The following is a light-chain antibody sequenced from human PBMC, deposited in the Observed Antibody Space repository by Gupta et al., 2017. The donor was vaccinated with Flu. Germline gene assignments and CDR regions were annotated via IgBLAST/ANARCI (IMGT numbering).Light chain of an antibody. CDR3: QQVDNSPYI. V-gene: IGKV3-20*01. Sequence: DIVLTQSPGILSVSPGERATLSCRASQSVSSNYLAWYQQKPGQAPRLLIYGTSKRATGIPGRFSGSGSGTDFTLSISRLEPDDFAVYYCQQVDNSPYIFGQGTKLEIK. CDR1: QSVSSNY. J-gene: IGKJ2*01. CDR2: GTS.